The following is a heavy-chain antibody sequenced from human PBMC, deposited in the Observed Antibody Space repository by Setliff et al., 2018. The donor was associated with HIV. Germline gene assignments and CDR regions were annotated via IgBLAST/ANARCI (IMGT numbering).Heavy chain of an antibody. J-gene: IGHJ6*03. D-gene: IGHD1-26*01. CDR2: INHSGST. V-gene: IGHV4-34*01. Sequence: SETLSLTCAVYGGSFSGYYWSWIRQPPGKGLEWIGEINHSGSTNYNPSLKSRVTISVDTAKNQFSLKLSSVTAADTAVYYCARGQWELPPLYYYYYMDVWGKGTTVTVSS. CDR1: GGSFSGYY. CDR3: ARGQWELPPLYYYYYMDV.